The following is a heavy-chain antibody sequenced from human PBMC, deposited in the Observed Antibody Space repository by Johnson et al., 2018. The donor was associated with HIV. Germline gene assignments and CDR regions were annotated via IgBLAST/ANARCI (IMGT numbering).Heavy chain of an antibody. D-gene: IGHD5-12*01. Sequence: QVQLMESGGGVVQPGRSLRLSCAASGFTFSSYGMHWVRQAPGKGLEWVAFIRYDGSNKYYADSVKGRFTISRDNSKNTLYLQMNSLRAEDTAVYYCARSDSGYDAFDIWGQGTMVSVSS. V-gene: IGHV3-30*02. CDR1: GFTFSSYG. J-gene: IGHJ3*02. CDR2: IRYDGSNK. CDR3: ARSDSGYDAFDI.